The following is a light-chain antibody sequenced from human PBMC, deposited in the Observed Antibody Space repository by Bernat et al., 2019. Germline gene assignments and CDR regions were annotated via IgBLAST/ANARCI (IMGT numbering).Light chain of an antibody. CDR1: QDIASW. Sequence: IQMTQSPSSATASVGDTVTITCRVSQDIASWLAWYQQKPGKAPKLLIYRASSLHSGVPSRFSGSGSGTEFTLTISSLQPEDFATYFCQQANSFPYTFGLGTNLEIK. CDR3: QQANSFPYT. V-gene: IGKV1-12*01. J-gene: IGKJ2*01. CDR2: RAS.